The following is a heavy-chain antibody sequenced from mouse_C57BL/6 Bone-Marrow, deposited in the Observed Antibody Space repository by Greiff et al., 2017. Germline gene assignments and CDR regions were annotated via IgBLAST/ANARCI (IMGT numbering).Heavy chain of an antibody. CDR3: ASYDGYYGFDY. D-gene: IGHD2-3*01. CDR2: IYPSDSET. J-gene: IGHJ2*01. Sequence: VKLQQPGAELVRPGSSVKLSCKASGYTFTSYWMDWVKQRPGQGLEWIGNIYPSDSETHYNQKFKDKATLTVDKSSSTAYMQLSSLTSEDSAVYYCASYDGYYGFDYWGQGTTLTVSS. V-gene: IGHV1-61*01. CDR1: GYTFTSYW.